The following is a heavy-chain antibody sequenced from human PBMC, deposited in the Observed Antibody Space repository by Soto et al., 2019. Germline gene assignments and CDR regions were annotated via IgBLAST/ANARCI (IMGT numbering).Heavy chain of an antibody. Sequence: XGSLRLSCAASGFTFSSYWMSWARQAPGKGLEWVANIKQDGSEKYYVDSVKGRFTISRDNAKNSLYLQMNSLRAEDTAVYYCARLGYSSGWPFDYWGQGTLVTVSS. V-gene: IGHV3-7*01. CDR2: IKQDGSEK. J-gene: IGHJ4*02. CDR3: ARLGYSSGWPFDY. D-gene: IGHD6-19*01. CDR1: GFTFSSYW.